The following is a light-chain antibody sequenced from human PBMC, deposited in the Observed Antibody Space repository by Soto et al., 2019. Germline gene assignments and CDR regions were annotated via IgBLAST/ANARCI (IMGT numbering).Light chain of an antibody. CDR3: QHYGNSPT. Sequence: EIVLTQSPGTLSLSPGDGATPSCRASQSVSSGYLAWYQQKPGQAPRLLIYGASRRATGIPDRFSGSGSGTDFTLSISRLEPEDFAVYWCQHYGNSPTFGQGTKVQIK. V-gene: IGKV3-20*01. CDR1: QSVSSGY. CDR2: GAS. J-gene: IGKJ1*01.